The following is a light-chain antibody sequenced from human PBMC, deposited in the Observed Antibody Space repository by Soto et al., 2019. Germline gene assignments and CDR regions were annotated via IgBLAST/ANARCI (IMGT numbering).Light chain of an antibody. J-gene: IGKJ4*01. Sequence: DIQLTQSPSFLSASVGDRVTITCRASQGISSYLAWYQQKPGIAPKVLIYAASTLQSGVPSRFSGSGSGTEFTLTISSLQPEDFATYYCQQLNTYPLTFGGGTKVEIK. V-gene: IGKV1-9*01. CDR1: QGISSY. CDR2: AAS. CDR3: QQLNTYPLT.